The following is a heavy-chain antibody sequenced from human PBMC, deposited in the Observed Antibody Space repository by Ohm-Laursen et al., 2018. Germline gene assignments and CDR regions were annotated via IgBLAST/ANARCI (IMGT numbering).Heavy chain of an antibody. Sequence: GTLSLTCAVYGGSFSGYSWIWIRQPPGKGLEWIGEINHSGSTNYNPSLKSRVTMSVDTSRNQFSLKLTSVTAADTAVYYCAVSEVRYSFTYLADFWGQGTLVTVPS. CDR3: AVSEVRYSFTYLADF. D-gene: IGHD3-9*01. CDR1: GGSFSGYS. J-gene: IGHJ4*02. V-gene: IGHV4-34*01. CDR2: INHSGST.